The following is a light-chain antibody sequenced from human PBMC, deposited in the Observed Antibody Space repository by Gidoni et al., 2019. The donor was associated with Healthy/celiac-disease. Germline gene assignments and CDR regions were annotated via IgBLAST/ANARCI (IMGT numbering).Light chain of an antibody. CDR2: DAS. V-gene: IGKV3-11*01. CDR1: QSVSSY. CDR3: QQRSST. Sequence: EIVLTQSPATLSSSPGERATLSCRASQSVSSYLAWYQQKPGQAPRLLIYDASNRATGIPARFSGSGSGTDFTLTISSLEPEDFAVYYCQQRSSTFGGGTKVEIK. J-gene: IGKJ4*01.